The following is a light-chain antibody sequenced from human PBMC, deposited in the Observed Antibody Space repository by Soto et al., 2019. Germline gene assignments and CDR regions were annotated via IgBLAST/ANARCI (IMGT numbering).Light chain of an antibody. Sequence: DIVMTQSPLSLPVTPGEPASISCRSSQSLLHTDGYNYLDWFLQKPGQSPQLLIYVASNRASGVPERFSGSGSGTDFTLKISRVEAEDVGVYYCMQSLQTPRTFGQGTKEEI. V-gene: IGKV2-28*01. CDR3: MQSLQTPRT. J-gene: IGKJ1*01. CDR1: QSLLHTDGYNY. CDR2: VAS.